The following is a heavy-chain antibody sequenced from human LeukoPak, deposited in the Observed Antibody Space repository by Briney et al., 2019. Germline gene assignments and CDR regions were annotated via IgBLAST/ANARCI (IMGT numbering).Heavy chain of an antibody. D-gene: IGHD6-25*01. J-gene: IGHJ4*02. Sequence: SETLSLTCTVSGGSISSYYWSWIRQPAGKGLEWIGNIYYSGTTKYDPSLKSRVTMSVDTSRNQFSLKLSSVTAADTAVYYCARERGFSTAATPGLDYWGQGTLVTVSS. CDR2: IYYSGTT. CDR1: GGSISSYY. V-gene: IGHV4-59*01. CDR3: ARERGFSTAATPGLDY.